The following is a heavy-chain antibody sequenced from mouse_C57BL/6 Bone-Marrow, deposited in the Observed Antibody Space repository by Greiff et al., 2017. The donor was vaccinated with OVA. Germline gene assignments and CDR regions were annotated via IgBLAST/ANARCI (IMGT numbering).Heavy chain of an antibody. V-gene: IGHV1-69*01. Sequence: QVQLQQPGAELVMPGASVKLSCKASGYTFTSYWMHWVKQRPGQGLEWIGEIDPSDSYTNYNQKFKGKSTLTVDKSSSTAYMQLSSLTSEDSADYYGARKTTVVEYYAMDYWGQGTSVTVSA. CDR1: GYTFTSYW. CDR3: ARKTTVVEYYAMDY. J-gene: IGHJ4*01. CDR2: IDPSDSYT. D-gene: IGHD1-1*01.